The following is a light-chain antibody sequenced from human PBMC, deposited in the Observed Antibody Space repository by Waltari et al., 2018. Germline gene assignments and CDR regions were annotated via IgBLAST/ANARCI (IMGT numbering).Light chain of an antibody. CDR1: QSVRSSD. V-gene: IGKV3-20*01. Sequence: EIVLTQSPGTLSLSPGERATLSYRASQSVRSSDLGWYQQKPGQAPRLLMYATSNRDTGVPDRFSGSGSGTEFTLTISRLEPEDFAVYYCQQYRTSPFTFGQGSKLEIK. J-gene: IGKJ2*01. CDR2: ATS. CDR3: QQYRTSPFT.